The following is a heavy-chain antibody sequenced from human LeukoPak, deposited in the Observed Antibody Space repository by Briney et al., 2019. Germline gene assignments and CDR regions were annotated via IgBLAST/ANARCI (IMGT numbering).Heavy chain of an antibody. V-gene: IGHV4-59*01. J-gene: IGHJ4*02. CDR1: GGSISSYY. Sequence: PSETLSLTCTVSGGSISSYYWSWIRQPPGKGLEWIGYIYYSGSTNYDPSLKSRVTISVDTSKNQSSLKLSSVTAADTAVYYCASKGGDGYGHDYWGQGTLVTVSS. D-gene: IGHD5-24*01. CDR3: ASKGGDGYGHDY. CDR2: IYYSGST.